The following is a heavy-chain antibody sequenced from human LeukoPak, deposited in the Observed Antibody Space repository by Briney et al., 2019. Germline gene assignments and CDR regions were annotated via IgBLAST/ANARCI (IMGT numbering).Heavy chain of an antibody. J-gene: IGHJ4*02. CDR1: GFTLSSYE. Sequence: GGSLRLSCAASGFTLSSYEMNWVRQAPGKGLEWVSYINSSGSTIYYADSVKGRYTISRDNAKNSLYLQMNSLRAEDTAVYYWAGDVVEYNSSYRGDFWGQGTLVTVSS. D-gene: IGHD6-13*01. CDR2: INSSGSTI. V-gene: IGHV3-48*03. CDR3: AGDVVEYNSSYRGDF.